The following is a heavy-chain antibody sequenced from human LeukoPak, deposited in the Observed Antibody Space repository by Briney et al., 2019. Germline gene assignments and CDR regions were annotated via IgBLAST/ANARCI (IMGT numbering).Heavy chain of an antibody. CDR2: ISYDGSNK. CDR3: ARLRAVITFGGVIARPDNWSDP. CDR1: GFTFSSYA. Sequence: GGSLRLSCAASGFTFSSYAMHWVRQAPGKGLEWVAVISYDGSNKYYADSVKGRFTISRDNSKNTLYLQMNSLRAEDTAVYYCARLRAVITFGGVIARPDNWSDPWGQGTLVAVSS. D-gene: IGHD3-16*02. V-gene: IGHV3-30*04. J-gene: IGHJ5*02.